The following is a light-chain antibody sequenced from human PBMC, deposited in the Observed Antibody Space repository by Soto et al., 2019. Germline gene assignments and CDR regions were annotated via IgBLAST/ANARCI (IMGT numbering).Light chain of an antibody. V-gene: IGLV1-40*01. J-gene: IGLJ2*01. CDR1: SPNIGAGYD. CDR2: GNS. CDR3: QSYDSSLSGDVV. Sequence: QPVLTQPPSVSGAPGQRVTISCTGSSPNIGAGYDVHWYQQLPGTAPKLLIYGNSNRPSGVPDRFSGSKSGTSASLAITGLQAEDEADYYCQSYDSSLSGDVVFGGGTKLTVL.